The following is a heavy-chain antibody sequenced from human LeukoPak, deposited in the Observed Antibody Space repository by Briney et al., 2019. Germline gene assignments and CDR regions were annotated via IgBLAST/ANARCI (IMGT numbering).Heavy chain of an antibody. CDR1: GFTFSSHP. J-gene: IGHJ4*02. V-gene: IGHV3-23*01. CDR2: ISGSGSTT. Sequence: QSGGSLRLSCAVSGFTFSSHPMNWVRQAPGKGLEWVSSISGSGSTTHYADSVKGRFTISRDNSKNTLYLQMNDLRAEDTAIYYCARRDLSDGRWLFLDYWGQGTLVTVSS. D-gene: IGHD3-22*01. CDR3: ARRDLSDGRWLFLDY.